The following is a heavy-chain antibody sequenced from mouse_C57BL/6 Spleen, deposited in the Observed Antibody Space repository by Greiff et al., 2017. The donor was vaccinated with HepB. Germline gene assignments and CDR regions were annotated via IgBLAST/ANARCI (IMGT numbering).Heavy chain of an antibody. D-gene: IGHD2-4*01. J-gene: IGHJ2*01. Sequence: EVKVVESGGGLVKPGGSLKLSCAASGFTFSSYAMSWVRQTPEKRLEWVATISDGGSYTYYPDNVKGRFTISRDNAKNNLYLQMSQLKSEDTAMYYCARGYTMITTGYYFDYWGQGTTLTVSS. CDR2: ISDGGSYT. CDR3: ARGYTMITTGYYFDY. V-gene: IGHV5-4*03. CDR1: GFTFSSYA.